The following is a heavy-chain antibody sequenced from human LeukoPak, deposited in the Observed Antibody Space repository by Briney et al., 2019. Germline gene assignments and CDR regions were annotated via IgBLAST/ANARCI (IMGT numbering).Heavy chain of an antibody. CDR2: ISYDRSNK. CDR3: ARSGDQNFDY. D-gene: IGHD1-26*01. Sequence: GGSLRLSCAASGFTFSSYAMHWVRQAPGKGLEWVAVISYDRSNKYYADSVKGRFTISRDNSKNTLYLQMNSLRAEDTAVYYCARSGDQNFDYWGQGTLVTVSS. V-gene: IGHV3-30*01. CDR1: GFTFSSYA. J-gene: IGHJ4*02.